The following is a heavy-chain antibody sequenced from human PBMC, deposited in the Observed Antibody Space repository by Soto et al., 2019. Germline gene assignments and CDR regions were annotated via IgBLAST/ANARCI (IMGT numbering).Heavy chain of an antibody. D-gene: IGHD6-13*01. CDR1: GDSVSSNSAA. J-gene: IGHJ6*02. CDR3: ARDIAAAGTHPYYYYRMDV. Sequence: HTLSLTCVISGDSVSSNSAAWNWIRQSPSRGLEWLGRTYYRSKWYNDYAVSVKSRITINPDTSKNQFSLQLNSVTPEDTAVYYCARDIAAAGTHPYYYYRMDVWGQGNTVTVYS. V-gene: IGHV6-1*01. CDR2: TYYRSKWYN.